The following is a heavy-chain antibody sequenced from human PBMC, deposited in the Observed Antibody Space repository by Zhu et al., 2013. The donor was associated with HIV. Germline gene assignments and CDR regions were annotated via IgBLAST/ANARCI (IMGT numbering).Heavy chain of an antibody. V-gene: IGHV1-2*02. Sequence: QVQLVQSGAGVKKPGASVKVSCKASGYTFTAYYMHWVRQAPGQGLEWMGWINPNSGSTGSAQKFQGRVSMTTNTSISTAYMELSSLRSEDTGVYYCARGTTGWFDSWGQGTLVSVSS. CDR2: INPNSGST. D-gene: IGHD1-1*01. CDR1: GYTFTAYY. CDR3: ARGTTGWFDS. J-gene: IGHJ5*01.